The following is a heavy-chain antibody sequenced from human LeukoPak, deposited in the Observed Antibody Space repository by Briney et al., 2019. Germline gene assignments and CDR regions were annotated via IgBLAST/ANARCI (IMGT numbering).Heavy chain of an antibody. CDR3: AKEMGFDY. J-gene: IGHJ4*02. Sequence: GGSLRLSCAASGFTFNSNGMHWLRQAPGKGLEWVTFINHDGHDKSYADSVKGRFTISRDTSKNTLYLQMNSLRAEDTAVYYCAKEMGFDYWGQGTLVTVSS. D-gene: IGHD2-8*01. V-gene: IGHV3-30*02. CDR2: INHDGHDK. CDR1: GFTFNSNG.